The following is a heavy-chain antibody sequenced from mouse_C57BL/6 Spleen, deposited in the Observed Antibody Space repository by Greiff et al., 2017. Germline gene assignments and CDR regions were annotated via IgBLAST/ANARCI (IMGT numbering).Heavy chain of an antibody. CDR2: IDPETGGT. CDR1: GYTFTDYE. D-gene: IGHD2-3*01. Sequence: ESGAELVRPGASVTLSCKASGYTFTDYEMHWVKQTPVHGLEWIGAIDPETGGTAYNQKFKGKAILTADKSSSTAYMELRSLTSEDSAVYYCTRRWSAMDYWGQGTSVTVSS. V-gene: IGHV1-15*01. J-gene: IGHJ4*01. CDR3: TRRWSAMDY.